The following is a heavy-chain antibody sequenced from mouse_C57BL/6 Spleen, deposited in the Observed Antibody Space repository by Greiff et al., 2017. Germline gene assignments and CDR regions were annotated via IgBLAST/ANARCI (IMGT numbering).Heavy chain of an antibody. CDR3: TRSSGSFAY. J-gene: IGHJ3*01. D-gene: IGHD3-2*02. CDR1: GYTFTDYE. V-gene: IGHV1-15*01. CDR2: IDPETGGT. Sequence: QVQLKQSGAELVRPGASVTLSCKASGYTFTDYEMNWVKQTPVHGLEWIGAIDPETGGTAYNQKFKGKAILTADKSSSAAYMELRSLTSEDSAVYYCTRSSGSFAYWGQGTLVTVSA.